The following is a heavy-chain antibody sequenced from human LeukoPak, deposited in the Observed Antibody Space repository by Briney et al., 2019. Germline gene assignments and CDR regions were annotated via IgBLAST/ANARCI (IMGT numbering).Heavy chain of an antibody. CDR2: INPNSGGT. CDR1: GYTFTDNY. Sequence: ASVKVSCKASGYTFTDNYMHWVRQAPGQGLEWMGWINPNSGGTNYAQKFQGRVTMTEDTSTDTAYMELSSLRSEDTAVYYCATRGISVDSSGWSYYMDVWGKGTTVTVSS. V-gene: IGHV1-2*02. D-gene: IGHD6-19*01. CDR3: ATRGISVDSSGWSYYMDV. J-gene: IGHJ6*03.